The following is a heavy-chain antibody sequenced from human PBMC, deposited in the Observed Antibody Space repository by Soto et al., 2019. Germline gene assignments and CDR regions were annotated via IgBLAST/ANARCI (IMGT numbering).Heavy chain of an antibody. CDR2: IFDGERT. D-gene: IGHD2-2*01. CDR1: GGSIYTYY. CDR3: AGYCSSSICTEDHYFGLEV. V-gene: IGHV4-59*01. J-gene: IGHJ6*02. Sequence: PSETLSLTCNVSGGSIYTYYWSWLRQSPGKGLEWSGYIFDGERTNNNPSLESRVTISVATYKKQDSLKLSFMSAADTAIYFCAGYCSSSICTEDHYFGLEVWGQGTTVTVSS.